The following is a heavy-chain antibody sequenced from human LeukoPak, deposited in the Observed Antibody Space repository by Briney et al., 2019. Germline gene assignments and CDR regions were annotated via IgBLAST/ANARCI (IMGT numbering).Heavy chain of an antibody. CDR1: GGSISSYY. CDR3: ARGSYYYDRDFDY. J-gene: IGHJ4*02. D-gene: IGHD3-22*01. V-gene: IGHV4-59*01. CDR2: IYYSGST. Sequence: SETLSLTCTVSGGSISSYYWSWIRQPPGKGLEWIGYIYYSGSTNYNPSLKSRVTISVDMSKNQFSLKLSSVTAADTAVYYCARGSYYYDRDFDYWGQGTLVTVSS.